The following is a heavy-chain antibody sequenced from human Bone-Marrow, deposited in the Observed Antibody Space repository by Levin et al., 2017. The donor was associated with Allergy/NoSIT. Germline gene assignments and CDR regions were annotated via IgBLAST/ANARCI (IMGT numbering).Heavy chain of an antibody. Sequence: GESLKISCAVSGFTFSSAWMSWVRQAPGKGLEWIGRIKSKAHGGTTDYAAPVKDRFTISRDDSKSTLYLQMNTLTIEDTAVYFCATDLDSHDDGDFDYWGQGTLVTVSS. CDR2: IKSKAHGGTT. V-gene: IGHV3-15*01. J-gene: IGHJ4*02. CDR3: ATDLDSHDDGDFDY. D-gene: IGHD5-18*01. CDR1: GFTFSSAW.